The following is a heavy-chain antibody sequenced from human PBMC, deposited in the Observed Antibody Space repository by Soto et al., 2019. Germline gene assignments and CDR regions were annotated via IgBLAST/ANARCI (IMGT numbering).Heavy chain of an antibody. D-gene: IGHD1-26*01. J-gene: IGHJ4*02. CDR3: AKDEGVGGTLGLFDY. V-gene: IGHV3-30*18. CDR2: MSSDGSKI. Sequence: QVQLVESGGGAVQPGESLRLSCVASGFDFTYYAMHWVRQAPGKGLESVAVMSSDGSKIHHTDSVKGRFTISRDNSKNTLYLQMNSLRKEDTAVYFGAKDEGVGGTLGLFDYWGQGTGVSVSS. CDR1: GFDFTYYA.